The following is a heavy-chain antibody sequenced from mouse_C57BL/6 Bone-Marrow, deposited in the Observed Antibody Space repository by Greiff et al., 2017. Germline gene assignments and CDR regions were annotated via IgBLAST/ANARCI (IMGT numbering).Heavy chain of an antibody. J-gene: IGHJ4*01. CDR3: ARHDYYGSSYAMDY. Sequence: QVQLQQSGPGLVAPSQSLSITCTVSGFSLTSYGVHWVRQPPGKGLEWLVVIWSDGSTTYNSALKSRLSISQDNSKSPVFLKMNSLQTDDTAMDYCARHDYYGSSYAMDYWGQGTSVTVSS. V-gene: IGHV2-6-1*01. D-gene: IGHD1-1*01. CDR1: GFSLTSYG. CDR2: IWSDGST.